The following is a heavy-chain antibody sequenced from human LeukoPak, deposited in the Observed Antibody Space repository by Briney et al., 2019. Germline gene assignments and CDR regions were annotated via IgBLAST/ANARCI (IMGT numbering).Heavy chain of an antibody. V-gene: IGHV4-4*07. D-gene: IGHD3-10*01. CDR1: GGSISTYY. Sequence: SETLSLTCTVSGGSISTYYWSWIRQPAGKGLEWIGLIYTSGSTNYNPSLKSRVTISVDKSKNQFSLNLSSVTAADTAVYYCTRGYYYGSGRPGDNWFDPWGQGTLVTVSS. J-gene: IGHJ5*02. CDR3: TRGYYYGSGRPGDNWFDP. CDR2: IYTSGST.